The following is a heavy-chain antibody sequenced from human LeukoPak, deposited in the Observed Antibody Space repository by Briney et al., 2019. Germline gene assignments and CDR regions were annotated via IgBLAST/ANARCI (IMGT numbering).Heavy chain of an antibody. J-gene: IGHJ5*02. V-gene: IGHV4-4*07. D-gene: IGHD3-9*01. CDR1: GGSISSYY. Sequence: PSETLSLTCTVSGGSISSYYWSWIRQPAGKGLEWIGRIYTSGSTNYNPSLKSRVTMSVDTSKNQFSLKLSSVTAADTAVYYCARERGDLLRYFDRLPDSWGQGTLVTVSS. CDR2: IYTSGST. CDR3: ARERGDLLRYFDRLPDS.